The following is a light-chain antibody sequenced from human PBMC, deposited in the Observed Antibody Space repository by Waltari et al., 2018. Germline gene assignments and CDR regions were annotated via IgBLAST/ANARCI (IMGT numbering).Light chain of an antibody. Sequence: SSELTQDPAVSVAMGQTVTITCQGNSLRSYYASWYQQRPGQAPILVIYDQNTRTSGVPDRFSGARSDNTASLTITGAQADDEASYYCHSRDGSGSGGSFGGGTKLTVL. V-gene: IGLV3-19*01. CDR3: HSRDGSGSGGS. CDR2: DQN. J-gene: IGLJ2*01. CDR1: SLRSYY.